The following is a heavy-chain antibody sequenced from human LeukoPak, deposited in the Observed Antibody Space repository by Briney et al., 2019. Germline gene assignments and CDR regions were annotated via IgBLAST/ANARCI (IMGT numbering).Heavy chain of an antibody. CDR2: IYTSGST. CDR1: GFTFSSYA. Sequence: GSLRLSCAASGFTFSSYAMSWVRQAPGKGLEWIGYIYTSGSTNYNPSLKSRVTISVDTSKNQFSLKLSSVTAADTAVYYCARVVPAAAEYYFDYWGQGTLVTVSS. J-gene: IGHJ4*02. D-gene: IGHD2-2*01. V-gene: IGHV4-4*09. CDR3: ARVVPAAAEYYFDY.